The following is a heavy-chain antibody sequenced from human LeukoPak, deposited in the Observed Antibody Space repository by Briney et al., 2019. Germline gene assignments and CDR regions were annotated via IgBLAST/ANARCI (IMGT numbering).Heavy chain of an antibody. CDR1: GGSISSYY. Sequence: PSETLSLTCTVSGGSISSYYWSWIRQPPGKGLEWIGYIYYSGSTNYNPSLKSRVTISVDTSKNQFSLKLSSVTAADTALYYCARGGSGSYRSRFDPWGQGTLVTVSS. CDR3: ARGGSGSYRSRFDP. D-gene: IGHD1-26*01. J-gene: IGHJ5*02. V-gene: IGHV4-59*01. CDR2: IYYSGST.